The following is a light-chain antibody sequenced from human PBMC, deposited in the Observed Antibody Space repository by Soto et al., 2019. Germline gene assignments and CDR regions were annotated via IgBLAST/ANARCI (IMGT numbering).Light chain of an antibody. V-gene: IGKV1-5*01. J-gene: IGKJ1*01. CDR1: QSISSW. CDR2: DAS. Sequence: DSQRTQSPSTLSAYVGDRVTITCRASQSISSWLAWYQQKSGKAPKLLIYDASSLQSGVPSRVSVSGSGTDFTLTISSLQPEDFATYYCQQSDNTVWTFGQGTRWIS. CDR3: QQSDNTVWT.